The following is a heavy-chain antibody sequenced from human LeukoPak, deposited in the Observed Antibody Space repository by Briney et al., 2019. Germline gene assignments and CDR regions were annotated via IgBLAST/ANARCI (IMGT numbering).Heavy chain of an antibody. Sequence: GESLKISCKGSGYSFTSYWIGWVRQMPGKGLEWMGIIYPGDSDTRYSPSFQGQVTISADKSISTAYLQWSSLKASDTATYYCATNYYGSGSYSDPFDYWGQGTLVTVSS. CDR1: GYSFTSYW. J-gene: IGHJ4*02. D-gene: IGHD3-10*01. V-gene: IGHV5-51*01. CDR2: IYPGDSDT. CDR3: ATNYYGSGSYSDPFDY.